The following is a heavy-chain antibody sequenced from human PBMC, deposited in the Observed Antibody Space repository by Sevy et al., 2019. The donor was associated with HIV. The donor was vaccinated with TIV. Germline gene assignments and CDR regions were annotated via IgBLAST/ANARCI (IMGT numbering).Heavy chain of an antibody. J-gene: IGHJ4*02. CDR1: GFTLNSYW. CDR2: IKQDGSVR. V-gene: IGHV3-7*01. Sequence: GGSLRLSCVASGFTLNSYWMSWVRQAPGKGLEWVANIKQDGSVRYYVDSVKGRFTISRDNARSLVYLQMNSLRVEDTALYYCVRAIAADGSFWGQGTLVTVSS. CDR3: VRAIAADGSF. D-gene: IGHD6-13*01.